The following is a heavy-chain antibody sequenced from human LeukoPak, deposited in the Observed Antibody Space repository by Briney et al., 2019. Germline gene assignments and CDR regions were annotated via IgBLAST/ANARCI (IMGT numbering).Heavy chain of an antibody. V-gene: IGHV1-2*02. CDR3: ARDGGTTVVTHGGYYYGMDV. D-gene: IGHD4-23*01. Sequence: ASVKVSCKASGYTFTGYYMHWVRQAPGQGLEWMGWINPNSGGTNYAQKFQGRVTMTRDTSISTAYMELSRLRSDDTAVYYCARDGGTTVVTHGGYYYGMDVWGRGTTVTVSS. J-gene: IGHJ6*02. CDR1: GYTFTGYY. CDR2: INPNSGGT.